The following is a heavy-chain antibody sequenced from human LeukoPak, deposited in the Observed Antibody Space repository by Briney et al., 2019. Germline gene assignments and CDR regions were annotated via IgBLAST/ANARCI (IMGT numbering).Heavy chain of an antibody. J-gene: IGHJ4*02. Sequence: GASVKVSCKASGYIFSNFFSSYGITWVRQAPGQGLEWMGWISAYNGNTNYAQKLQGRVTMTTDTSTSTAYMELRSLRSDDTAVYYCARDLGPTIAVAGKSWGQGTLVTVSS. D-gene: IGHD6-19*01. CDR3: ARDLGPTIAVAGKS. CDR2: ISAYNGNT. CDR1: GYIFSNFFSSYG. V-gene: IGHV1-18*01.